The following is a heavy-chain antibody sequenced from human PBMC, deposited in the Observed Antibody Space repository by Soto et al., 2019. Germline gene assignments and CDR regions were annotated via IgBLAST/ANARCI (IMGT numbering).Heavy chain of an antibody. V-gene: IGHV4-39*01. CDR2: IYYSGST. J-gene: IGHJ4*02. D-gene: IGHD3-3*01. Sequence: SETLSLTCTVSGGSISSSSYYWGWIRQPPGKGLEWIGSIYYSGSTYYNPSLKSRVTISVDTSKNQFSLKLSSVTAADTAVYYCARRAIFGGPDYWGQGTLVTVSS. CDR1: GGSISSSSYY. CDR3: ARRAIFGGPDY.